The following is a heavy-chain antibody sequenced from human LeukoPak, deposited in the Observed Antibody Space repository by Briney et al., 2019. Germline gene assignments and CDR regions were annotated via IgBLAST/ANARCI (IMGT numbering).Heavy chain of an antibody. CDR2: IYHSGST. D-gene: IGHD3-22*01. CDR1: GYSISSGYY. V-gene: IGHV4-38-2*01. Sequence: SDTLSLTCAVSGYSISSGYYWGWIRQRPGKGLEWIGRIYHSGSTYYNPSLKSRVTISVDTPKNQFSLKLSSVTAADTAVYYCARTLYYYDSSGYYWGVYYFDYWGQGTLVTVSS. J-gene: IGHJ4*02. CDR3: ARTLYYYDSSGYYWGVYYFDY.